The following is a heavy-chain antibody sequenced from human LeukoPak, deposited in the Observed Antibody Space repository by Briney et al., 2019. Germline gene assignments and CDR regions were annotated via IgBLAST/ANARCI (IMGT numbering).Heavy chain of an antibody. V-gene: IGHV3-23*01. J-gene: IGHJ4*02. Sequence: PGGSLRLSCAASGFTFSIYGMSWVRQAPGKGLEWVSTISGSGDSTYYADSVKGRFTLSRDNSKNTLYLQMNSLRAEDTAVYYCALRSFYYDSSSYYYFHYWGQGTLVTVPS. D-gene: IGHD3-22*01. CDR3: ALRSFYYDSSSYYYFHY. CDR2: ISGSGDST. CDR1: GFTFSIYG.